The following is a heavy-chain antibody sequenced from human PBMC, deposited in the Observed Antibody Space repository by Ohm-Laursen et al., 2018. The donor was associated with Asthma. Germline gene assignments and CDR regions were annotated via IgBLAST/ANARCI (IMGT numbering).Heavy chain of an antibody. D-gene: IGHD3-22*01. Sequence: TLSLTCPVSGDSISSGDNYWSWIRQHPGKGLDWIGYIYHTGNTYYNPSLKSRFTISVDTSKNQFSLRLSSATAADTAVYYCARARHTSYEESSGYYCFDYWGQGTLVTVSS. CDR2: IYHTGNT. V-gene: IGHV4-31*03. CDR1: GDSISSGDNY. CDR3: ARARHTSYEESSGYYCFDY. J-gene: IGHJ4*02.